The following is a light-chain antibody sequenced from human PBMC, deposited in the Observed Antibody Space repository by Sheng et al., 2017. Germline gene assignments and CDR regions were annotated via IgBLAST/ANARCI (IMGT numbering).Light chain of an antibody. CDR2: DAS. CDR3: QQYDNLSFT. V-gene: IGKV1-33*01. Sequence: DIQMTQSPSSLSASVGDRVTITCQASHDIDDSLNWYQQRPGKAPNLLIYDASNLEKGVPSRFSGSGSGTQFTFTISSLQPEDIATYYCQQYDNLSFTFGPGTKVDL. CDR1: HDIDDS. J-gene: IGKJ3*01.